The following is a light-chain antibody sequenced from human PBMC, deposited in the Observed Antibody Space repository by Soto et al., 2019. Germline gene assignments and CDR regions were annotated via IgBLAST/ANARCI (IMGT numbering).Light chain of an antibody. V-gene: IGLV2-23*01. Sequence: QSALTQPASVSGSPGQSITISCTGTSSDVGSYNLVSWYQQHPGKAPNLMIYEGSKRPSGVSNGFSGSKSGNTAFLTISGLQAEDEADYYCCSYAGSRIWVFGGGTKLTVL. J-gene: IGLJ3*02. CDR2: EGS. CDR1: SSDVGSYNL. CDR3: CSYAGSRIWV.